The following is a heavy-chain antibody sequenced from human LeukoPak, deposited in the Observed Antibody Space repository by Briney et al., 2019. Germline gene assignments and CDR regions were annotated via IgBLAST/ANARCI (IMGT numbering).Heavy chain of an antibody. CDR1: GGSISSYY. J-gene: IGHJ5*02. V-gene: IGHV4-59*08. CDR2: IYYSGST. Sequence: PSETLSLTCTVSGGSISSYYWSWIRQPPGKGLEWIGYIYYSGSTNYNPSLKSRVTISVDTSKNQFSLKLSSVTAADTAVYYCAGCITMVRTRWFDPWGQGTLVTVSS. CDR3: AGCITMVRTRWFDP. D-gene: IGHD3-10*01.